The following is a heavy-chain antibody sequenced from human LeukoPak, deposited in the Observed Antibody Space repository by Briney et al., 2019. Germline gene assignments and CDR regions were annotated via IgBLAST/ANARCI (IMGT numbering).Heavy chain of an antibody. CDR3: ARSYCSSTSCYAYYYYGMDV. CDR2: ISGSGGST. Sequence: GGSLRLSCAASGFTFSSYSMSWVRQAPGKGLEWVSAISGSGGSTYYADSVKGRFTISRDNSKNTLYLQMNSLRAEDTAVYYCARSYCSSTSCYAYYYYGMDVWGQGTTVTVSS. D-gene: IGHD2-2*01. J-gene: IGHJ6*02. CDR1: GFTFSSYS. V-gene: IGHV3-23*01.